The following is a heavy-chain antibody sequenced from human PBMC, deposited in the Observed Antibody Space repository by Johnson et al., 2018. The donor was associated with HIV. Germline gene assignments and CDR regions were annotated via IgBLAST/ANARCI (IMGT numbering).Heavy chain of an antibody. V-gene: IGHV3-30-3*01. D-gene: IGHD2-2*01. CDR1: GFTFSSYA. CDR3: ARGGSSTSLDAFDI. CDR2: ISYDGSNK. Sequence: VQLVESGGGVVQPGRSLRLSCAASGFTFSSYAMHWVRQAPGKGLEWVAVISYDGSNKYYADSVKGRFTISRDNSKNTLYLQMDSLRAEDTAVYYCARGGSSTSLDAFDIWGQGTMVTFSS. J-gene: IGHJ3*02.